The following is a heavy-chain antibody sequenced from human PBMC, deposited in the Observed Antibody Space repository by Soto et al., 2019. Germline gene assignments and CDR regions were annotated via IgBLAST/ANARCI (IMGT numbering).Heavy chain of an antibody. CDR1: GFTFSHFA. Sequence: GGSLRLSCAASGFTFSHFAMHWVRQAPGKGLEWVAVISDDGNNKYYADSVKGRITISRDNSKDTLYLQMNSLRAEDTAVYYCARDPDTSSKIDYWGQGTLVTVSS. J-gene: IGHJ4*02. V-gene: IGHV3-30-3*01. D-gene: IGHD2-2*01. CDR3: ARDPDTSSKIDY. CDR2: ISDDGNNK.